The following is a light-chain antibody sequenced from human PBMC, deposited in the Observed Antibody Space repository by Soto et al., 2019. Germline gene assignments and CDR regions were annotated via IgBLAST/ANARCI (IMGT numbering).Light chain of an antibody. J-gene: IGKJ1*01. CDR1: QSVSSY. Sequence: EIVLTQSPATLSLSPGERATLSCRASQSVSSYLAWFQQVPGQAPRLLIYGASDRATGIPDRFSGSGSGTDFTLIISRLEPEDFAVYYCQQYGNSPWTFGQGTKVEIK. V-gene: IGKV3-20*01. CDR2: GAS. CDR3: QQYGNSPWT.